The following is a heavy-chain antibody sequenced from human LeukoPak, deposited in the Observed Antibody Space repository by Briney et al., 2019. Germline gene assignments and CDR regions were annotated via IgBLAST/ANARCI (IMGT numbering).Heavy chain of an antibody. D-gene: IGHD3-10*02. CDR1: GFTFSSYS. J-gene: IGHJ6*04. Sequence: GGSLRLSCAASGFTFSSYSMNWVRQAPGKGLEWVSAISGSGGSTYYADSVKGRFTMSRDNSKNTLYLQMNSLRAEDTAVYYCAELGITMIGGVWGKGTTVTISS. CDR3: AELGITMIGGV. CDR2: ISGSGGST. V-gene: IGHV3-23*01.